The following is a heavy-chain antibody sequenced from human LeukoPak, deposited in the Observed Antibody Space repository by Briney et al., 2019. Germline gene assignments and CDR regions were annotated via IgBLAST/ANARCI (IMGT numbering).Heavy chain of an antibody. J-gene: IGHJ5*02. CDR3: ARGFNYYAPNWFDP. D-gene: IGHD1-26*01. V-gene: IGHV4-34*01. Sequence: ASETLSLTCAVYGGSFSGYYWSWIRQPPGKGLEWIGEINHSGSTNYNPSLKSRVTISVDTSKNQFSLKLSSVTAADTAVYYCARGFNYYAPNWFDPWGQGTLVTVSS. CDR1: GGSFSGYY. CDR2: INHSGST.